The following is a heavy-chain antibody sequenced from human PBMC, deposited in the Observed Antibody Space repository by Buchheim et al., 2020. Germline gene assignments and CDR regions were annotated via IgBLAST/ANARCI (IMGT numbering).Heavy chain of an antibody. CDR2: ISYDGSNK. J-gene: IGHJ4*02. Sequence: QVQLVESGGGVVQPGRSLRLSCAASGFTFSGYAMHWVRQAPGKGLEWVAVISYDGSNKYYADSVKGRFTISRDNSKNTLYLQMNSLRAEDTAVYYCARAPPDFYYDSSGYYDYWGQGTL. CDR1: GFTFSGYA. D-gene: IGHD3-22*01. CDR3: ARAPPDFYYDSSGYYDY. V-gene: IGHV3-30-3*01.